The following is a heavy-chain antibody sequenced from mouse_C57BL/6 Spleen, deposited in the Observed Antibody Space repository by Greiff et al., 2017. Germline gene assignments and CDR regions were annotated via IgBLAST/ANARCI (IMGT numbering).Heavy chain of an antibody. V-gene: IGHV1-80*01. CDR3: ARCGSRYLYWYFDV. Sequence: QVQLQQSGAELVKPGASVKISCKASGYAFSSYWMNWVKQRPGKGLEWIGQIYPGDGDTNYNGKFKGKATLTADKSSSTAYMQLSRLTSEDSAVYFCARCGSRYLYWYFDVWCTGTTVTVSS. CDR1: GYAFSSYW. CDR2: IYPGDGDT. J-gene: IGHJ1*03. D-gene: IGHD1-1*01.